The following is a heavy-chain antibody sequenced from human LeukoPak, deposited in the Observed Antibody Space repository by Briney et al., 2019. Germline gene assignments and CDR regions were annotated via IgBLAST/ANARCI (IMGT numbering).Heavy chain of an antibody. CDR3: AKVWFGEDTYLDF. CDR1: GFTFSSYA. Sequence: GGSLRLSCAASGFTFSSYAMSWVRQAPGKGLEWVSGISGTGGSTYYADSVKGRFTISRDNSKNTLCLQINSLRAEDTAVYFCAKVWFGEDTYLDFWGQGTLVTVSS. V-gene: IGHV3-23*01. CDR2: ISGTGGST. D-gene: IGHD3-10*01. J-gene: IGHJ4*02.